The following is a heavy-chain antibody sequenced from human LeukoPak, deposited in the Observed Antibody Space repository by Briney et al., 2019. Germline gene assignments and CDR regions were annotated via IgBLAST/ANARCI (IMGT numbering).Heavy chain of an antibody. J-gene: IGHJ3*02. CDR3: ASLSGYSGYDHAFDI. D-gene: IGHD5-12*01. V-gene: IGHV3-33*01. CDR1: GFNFSSYG. Sequence: PGGSLRLSCAATGFNFSSYGMHWVRQAPGKGLERMAVIWYDGSKKYYVASVTRQFTISRDNSKNTLYPQMNSLRAEDTAVYYCASLSGYSGYDHAFDIWGQGTMVTVSS. CDR2: IWYDGSKK.